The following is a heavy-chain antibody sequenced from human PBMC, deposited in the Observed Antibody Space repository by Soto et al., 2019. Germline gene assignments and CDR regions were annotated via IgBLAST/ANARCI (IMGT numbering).Heavy chain of an antibody. CDR3: ARLSPSDCDATCYSAGVWIDL. CDR1: GASISSHY. J-gene: IGHJ5*02. Sequence: SETLSLTCTVSGASISSHYWNWIRQSPGEGLESIGYAYYNGFTSYNPSLKSRVTISIDTSKNQFSLKVNSVTAADTAVYYCARLSPSDCDATCYSAGVWIDLWGQGTLVTVSS. CDR2: AYYNGFT. V-gene: IGHV4-59*11. D-gene: IGHD2-15*01.